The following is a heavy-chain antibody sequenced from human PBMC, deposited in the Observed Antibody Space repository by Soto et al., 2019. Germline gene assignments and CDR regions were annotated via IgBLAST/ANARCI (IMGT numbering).Heavy chain of an antibody. CDR3: AKDSEYSSSWTFGYYLDY. Sequence: GGSLRLSCAASGLTFRSYGVHWVGRPPGKGLEWVAVISYDGSNKYYADSVKGRFTISRDNSKNTLYLQMNSLRAEDTAVYYCAKDSEYSSSWTFGYYLDYWGQGTLVTVSS. CDR1: GLTFRSYG. D-gene: IGHD6-6*01. J-gene: IGHJ4*02. CDR2: ISYDGSNK. V-gene: IGHV3-30*18.